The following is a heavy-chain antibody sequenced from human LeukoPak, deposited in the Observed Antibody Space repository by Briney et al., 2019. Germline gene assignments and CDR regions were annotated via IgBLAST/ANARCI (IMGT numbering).Heavy chain of an antibody. V-gene: IGHV1-46*01. CDR2: INPSGGGT. J-gene: IGHJ4*02. Sequence: ASVKVSCKASGYRFTSYDMHWVRQAPGQGLEWMGIINPSGGGTSYAQRFQGRVAMTRDTSTTTVYMEVNSLTSEDTAVYFCARGGPTAAPFDYWGQGTLITVSS. CDR3: ARGGPTAAPFDY. D-gene: IGHD2-2*01. CDR1: GYRFTSYD.